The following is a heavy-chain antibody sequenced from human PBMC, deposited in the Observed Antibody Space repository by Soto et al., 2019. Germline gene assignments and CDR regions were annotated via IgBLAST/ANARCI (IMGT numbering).Heavy chain of an antibody. CDR3: TALLWFWYYGMDV. J-gene: IGHJ6*02. CDR2: IKSKTDGGTT. V-gene: IGHV3-15*01. CDR1: GFTFSNAW. D-gene: IGHD3-10*01. Sequence: PGGSLRLSCAASGFTFSNAWMSWVRQAPGKGLEWVGRIKSKTDGGTTDYAAPVKGRFTISRDDSKNTLYLQMNSLKTEDTAVYYCTALLWFWYYGMDVWGQGTTVTVSS.